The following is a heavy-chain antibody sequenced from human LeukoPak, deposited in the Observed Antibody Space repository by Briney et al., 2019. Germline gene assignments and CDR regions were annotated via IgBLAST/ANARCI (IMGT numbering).Heavy chain of an antibody. Sequence: ASVKVSCKASGGTFSSYAISWVRQAPGQGLEWMGGIIPIFGTANYAQKFQGRVTITADESTSTAYMELSSLRSEDTAVYYCARRPKGAVAGRNWFDPWGQGTLVTVSS. D-gene: IGHD6-19*01. CDR2: IIPIFGTA. J-gene: IGHJ5*02. V-gene: IGHV1-69*13. CDR1: GGTFSSYA. CDR3: ARRPKGAVAGRNWFDP.